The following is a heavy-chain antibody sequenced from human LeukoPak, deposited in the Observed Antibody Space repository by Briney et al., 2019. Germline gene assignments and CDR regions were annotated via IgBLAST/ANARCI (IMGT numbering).Heavy chain of an antibody. Sequence: SETLSLTCAVYGGSFSGYYWSWIRQPPGKGLEWIGEINHSGSTNYNPSLKSRVTISVDTSKNQFSLKLSSVTAADTAVYYCARGGGGYGSGLSSYYYYYMDVWGKGTTVTVSS. CDR1: GGSFSGYY. CDR3: ARGGGGYGSGLSSYYYYYMDV. CDR2: INHSGST. D-gene: IGHD3-10*01. V-gene: IGHV4-34*01. J-gene: IGHJ6*03.